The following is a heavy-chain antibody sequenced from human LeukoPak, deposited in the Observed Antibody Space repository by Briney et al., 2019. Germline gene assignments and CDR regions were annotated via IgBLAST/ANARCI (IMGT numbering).Heavy chain of an antibody. V-gene: IGHV4-39*01. CDR1: GFTFSSYA. D-gene: IGHD6-6*01. CDR3: ARSNPFVRSPHL. J-gene: IGHJ4*02. Sequence: TGGSLRLSCAASGFTFSSYAMSWVRQPPGKGLEWIGSFYYSESTYYNPSLKSRVAISVDTSKNQFSLKLDSVTAADTAVYYCARSNPFVRSPHLWGQGTLVTVSS. CDR2: FYYSEST.